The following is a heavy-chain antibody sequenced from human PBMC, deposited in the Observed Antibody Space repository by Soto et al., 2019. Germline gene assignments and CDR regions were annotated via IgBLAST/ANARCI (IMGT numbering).Heavy chain of an antibody. CDR3: ARTGLQIVQATSYYYGLDV. J-gene: IGHJ6*02. D-gene: IGHD2-8*01. CDR1: GFTFNSFG. CDR2: IWHDGTNK. Sequence: QVQLVESGGGVVQPGTSLRLSCEASGFTFNSFGMHWVRQAPGKGLEWVAVIWHDGTNKYYVDSVKGRFTISRDNSKDTLYLQMNNLRAEDTAVYYCARTGLQIVQATSYYYGLDVWGRGTTVTVSS. V-gene: IGHV3-33*01.